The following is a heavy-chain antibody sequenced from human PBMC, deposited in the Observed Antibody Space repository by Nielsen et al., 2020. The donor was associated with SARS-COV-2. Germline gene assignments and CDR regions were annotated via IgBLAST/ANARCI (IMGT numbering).Heavy chain of an antibody. CDR2: IDCSDSYT. D-gene: IGHD3-16*01. CDR1: GYTFTSYY. Sequence: GESLKISCKGSGYTFTSYYISWVRQMPGKGLEWMGRIDCSDSYTKYSPSLQGHVTISIDKSSSTASLQWRSLRASDTAVYYCVRHFNYASDSIYTFDYWGQGTPVTVSS. V-gene: IGHV5-10-1*01. CDR3: VRHFNYASDSIYTFDY. J-gene: IGHJ4*02.